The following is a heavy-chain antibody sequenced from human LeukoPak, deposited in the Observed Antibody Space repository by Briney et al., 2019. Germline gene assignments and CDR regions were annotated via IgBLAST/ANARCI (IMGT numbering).Heavy chain of an antibody. D-gene: IGHD5-18*01. CDR2: ISSSSGYI. V-gene: IGHV3-21*01. J-gene: IGHJ4*02. CDR3: ARDGTAMVTD. CDR1: GFTFSSYS. Sequence: GGSLRLSCAASGFTFSSYSMNWVRQAPGKGLEWVSSISSSSGYIYYADSVKGRFTISRDNAKNSLYLQMNSLRAEDTAVYYCARDGTAMVTDWGQGTLVTVSS.